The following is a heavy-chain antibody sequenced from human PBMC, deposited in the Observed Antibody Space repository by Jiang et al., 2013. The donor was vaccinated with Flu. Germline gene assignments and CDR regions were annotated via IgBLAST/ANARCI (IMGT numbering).Heavy chain of an antibody. D-gene: IGHD3-3*02. CDR2: INYSGST. Sequence: SGGSISSYYWSWIRQPPGKGLEWIGYINYSGSTNYNPSLKSRVTISVDTSKNQFSLKLSSVTAADTAVYYCARGTFTLYFDYWGQGTLVTVSS. V-gene: IGHV4-59*01. CDR3: ARGTFTLYFDY. J-gene: IGHJ4*02. CDR1: GGSISSYY.